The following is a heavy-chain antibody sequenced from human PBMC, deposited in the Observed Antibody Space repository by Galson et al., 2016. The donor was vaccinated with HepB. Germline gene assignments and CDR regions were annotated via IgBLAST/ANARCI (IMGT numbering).Heavy chain of an antibody. V-gene: IGHV4-39*01. J-gene: IGHJ4*02. CDR1: GASISSTTNY. CDR2: IYYNGSP. D-gene: IGHD2-15*01. CDR3: ARQRHTSASKFFDY. Sequence: SETLSLTCSVSGASISSTTNYWIWIRQPPGKGLEWIGSIYYNGSPFYNPSLKSRLTVSVDTSKNKFSLRLTSVTAADTAVYYCARQRHTSASKFFDYWGQGILVTVSS.